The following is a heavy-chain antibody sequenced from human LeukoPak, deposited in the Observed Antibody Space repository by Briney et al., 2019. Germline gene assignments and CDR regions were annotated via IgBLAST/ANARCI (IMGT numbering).Heavy chain of an antibody. CDR2: IKQDGSEK. CDR3: ARQRRYCSGDNCYQRTFDY. Sequence: PGGSLRLSCAASGFIFNNYWISWVRQAPGEGLEWVANIKQDGSEKYYVDSVKGRFTISRDNAKNSLYLQTNSLRAEDTAVYYCARQRRYCSGDNCYQRTFDYWGQGTLVTVSS. D-gene: IGHD2-15*01. V-gene: IGHV3-7*01. CDR1: GFIFNNYW. J-gene: IGHJ4*02.